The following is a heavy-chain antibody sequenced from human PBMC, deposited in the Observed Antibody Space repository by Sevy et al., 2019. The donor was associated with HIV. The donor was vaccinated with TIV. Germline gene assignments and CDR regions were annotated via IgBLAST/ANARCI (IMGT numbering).Heavy chain of an antibody. CDR3: STLRSGVLMLPYYFDY. CDR2: ISGSGATT. J-gene: IGHJ4*02. Sequence: GGSLRLSCGVSGFTFSSYAMTWVRQPPGKGLEWVSIISGSGATTSYADSVKGRFTISRDNSKNALYLQMNSVGAEDTAVYYCSTLRSGVLMLPYYFDYWGQGTLVTVSS. V-gene: IGHV3-23*01. D-gene: IGHD3-10*01. CDR1: GFTFSSYA.